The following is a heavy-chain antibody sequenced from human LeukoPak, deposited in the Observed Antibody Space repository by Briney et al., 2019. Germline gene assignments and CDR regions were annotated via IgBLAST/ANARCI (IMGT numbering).Heavy chain of an antibody. J-gene: IGHJ4*02. CDR1: GFTFSEVW. CDR2: IRDRGDGGTT. D-gene: IGHD6-13*01. Sequence: GGSLRLSCATSGFTFSEVWMGWVRQAPGKGPEWVGRIRDRGDGGTTEYAASVKGRFTISRDDSKSIAYLQMNSLKTEDTAVYYCTRDYSGGSSWLYWGQGTLVTVSS. V-gene: IGHV3-49*04. CDR3: TRDYSGGSSWLY.